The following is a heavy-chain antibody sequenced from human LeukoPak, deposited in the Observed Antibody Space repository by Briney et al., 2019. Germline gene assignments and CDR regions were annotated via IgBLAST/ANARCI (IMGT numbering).Heavy chain of an antibody. CDR1: GFTFSGYE. J-gene: IGHJ6*02. CDR3: ARDLVYRVEMDV. V-gene: IGHV3-48*03. CDR2: ISSSGSTI. Sequence: GGSLRLSCAASGFTFSGYEMNWVRQAPGKGLEWVSYISSSGSTIYYADSVRGRFTISRDNAKNSLYLQMNSLRAEDTAVYYCARDLVYRVEMDVWGQGTTVTVSS. D-gene: IGHD2-8*01.